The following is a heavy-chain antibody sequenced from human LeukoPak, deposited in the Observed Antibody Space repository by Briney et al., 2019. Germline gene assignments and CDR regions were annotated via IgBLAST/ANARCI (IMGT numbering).Heavy chain of an antibody. J-gene: IGHJ5*02. CDR1: GGSFSGYY. Sequence: SETLSLTCAVYGGSFSGYYWSWIRQPPGKGREWIGEINHSGSTNYNPSLKSRVTISVDTSKNQFSLKLSPATAAGTAVYYCATKVGANMYNWFDPWGQGTLVTVSS. CDR2: INHSGST. CDR3: ATKVGANMYNWFDP. V-gene: IGHV4-34*01. D-gene: IGHD1-26*01.